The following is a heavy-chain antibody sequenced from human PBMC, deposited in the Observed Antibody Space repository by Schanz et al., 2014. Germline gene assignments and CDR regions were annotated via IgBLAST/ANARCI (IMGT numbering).Heavy chain of an antibody. CDR3: ARAARRTGVVALYFDY. CDR2: INHGGST. Sequence: QVQLQQWGAGLLKPSETLSLTCAVYGGSFSGYYWSWIRQPPGKGLEWIAEINHGGSTNYNPSLKSRVTIAVDSSKNQFTLKLRSVTDADAAVYYCARAARRTGVVALYFDYWGQGTLVTVSS. J-gene: IGHJ4*02. CDR1: GGSFSGYY. D-gene: IGHD1-1*01. V-gene: IGHV4-34*01.